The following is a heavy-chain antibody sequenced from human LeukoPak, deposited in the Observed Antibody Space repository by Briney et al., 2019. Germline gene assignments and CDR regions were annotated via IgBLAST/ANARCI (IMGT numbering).Heavy chain of an antibody. V-gene: IGHV4-39*01. CDR2: IYYSGST. D-gene: IGHD6-13*01. CDR1: GGSISSSSYY. J-gene: IGHJ5*02. Sequence: SETLSLTCTVSGGSISSSSYYWGWIRQPPGKGLEWIGSIYYSGSTYYNPSLKSRVTISVDTSKNQFSLKLSSVTAADTAVYYCARSSYSSWYSWFDPWGQGTLVTVSS. CDR3: ARSSYSSWYSWFDP.